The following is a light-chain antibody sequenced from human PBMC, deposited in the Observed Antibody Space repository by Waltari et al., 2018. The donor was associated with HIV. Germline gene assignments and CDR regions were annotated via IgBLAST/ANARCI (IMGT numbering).Light chain of an antibody. CDR3: QQYYTTPRT. Sequence: DIVLTQSPDSLAVSLGERATINCKSSQSVLYSSNNKNFLAWYQQKPGQPPKLLVYWASSREFGVPDRFSGSGSGTDVTLTISSLQAEDVAVYYCQQYYTTPRTFGPGTTVDIK. CDR1: QSVLYSSNNKNF. CDR2: WAS. V-gene: IGKV4-1*01. J-gene: IGKJ3*01.